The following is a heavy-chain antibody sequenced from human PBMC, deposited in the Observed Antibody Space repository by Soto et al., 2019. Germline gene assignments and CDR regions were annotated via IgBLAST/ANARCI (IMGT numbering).Heavy chain of an antibody. CDR1: GDTFTDYY. CDR3: ARGGHVVVVTAALDY. Sequence: QVQLVQSGAEVKKPGASVKVSCKASGDTFTDYYIHWVRQAPGQGLEWMGTVNPSGGHTTYAQHFLGRMTMTRDTSTSTVYRELNSLTSEDTAVYYWARGGHVVVVTAALDYWGQGTLVTVSS. D-gene: IGHD2-21*02. CDR2: VNPSGGHT. J-gene: IGHJ4*02. V-gene: IGHV1-46*01.